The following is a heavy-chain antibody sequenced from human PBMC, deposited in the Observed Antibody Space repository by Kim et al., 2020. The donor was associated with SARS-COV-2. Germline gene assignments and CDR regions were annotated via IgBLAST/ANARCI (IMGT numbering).Heavy chain of an antibody. Sequence: ASVKVSCKASGYTFTSYGISWVRQAPGQGLEWMGWISAYNGNTNYAQKLQGRVTMTTDTSTSTAYMELRSLRSDDTAVYYCARVFYCTNGVCYTGDYWGQGTLVTVSS. CDR3: ARVFYCTNGVCYTGDY. D-gene: IGHD2-8*01. CDR2: ISAYNGNT. V-gene: IGHV1-18*04. J-gene: IGHJ4*02. CDR1: GYTFTSYG.